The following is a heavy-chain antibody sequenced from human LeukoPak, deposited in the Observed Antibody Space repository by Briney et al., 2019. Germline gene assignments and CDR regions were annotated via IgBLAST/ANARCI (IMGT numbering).Heavy chain of an antibody. J-gene: IGHJ4*02. CDR3: ARGAAGYVGASSFDY. V-gene: IGHV3-21*01. CDR2: ISSSTTYI. D-gene: IGHD1-26*01. Sequence: GGSLKLSCAASGFTFSSYSMNWVRQAPGKGLEWVSSISSSTTYISYADSVKGRFAISRDNAKNSLYLQMNSLRAEDTAVYYCARGAAGYVGASSFDYWGQGTLVTVSS. CDR1: GFTFSSYS.